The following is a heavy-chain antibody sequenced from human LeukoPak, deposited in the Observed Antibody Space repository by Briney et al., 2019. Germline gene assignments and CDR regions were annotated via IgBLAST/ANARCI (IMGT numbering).Heavy chain of an antibody. J-gene: IGHJ4*02. D-gene: IGHD3-3*01. CDR3: ARVKGSGYRNSIDY. CDR2: INWNGGST. CDR1: GFTFDDYA. Sequence: PGGSLRLSCAASGFTFDDYAMNWVRQAPGKGLEWVSGINWNGGSTYYRDSVKGRFTISRDNAKNSLYLQMNSLRAEDTALYYCARVKGSGYRNSIDYWGQGTLVTVYS. V-gene: IGHV3-20*04.